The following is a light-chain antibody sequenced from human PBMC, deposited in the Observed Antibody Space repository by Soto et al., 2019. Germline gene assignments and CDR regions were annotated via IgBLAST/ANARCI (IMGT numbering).Light chain of an antibody. V-gene: IGKV3-20*01. Sequence: EIVLTQSPGTLSLSPGERATLSCRASQSVSSSYLAWYQQKPGQAPRLLIYDASSRATGIPDRFSGGGSGTDFTLTISRLEPEDFAVYYCQQFSSYPLTVGGGTKVDIK. CDR1: QSVSSSY. CDR3: QQFSSYPLT. CDR2: DAS. J-gene: IGKJ4*01.